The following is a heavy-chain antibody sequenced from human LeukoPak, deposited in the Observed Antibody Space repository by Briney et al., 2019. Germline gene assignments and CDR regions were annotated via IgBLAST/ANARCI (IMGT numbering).Heavy chain of an antibody. D-gene: IGHD3-10*01. Sequence: SETLSLTCTVSGGSISGYYWSWIRQPAGKGLEWIGRIYTSGSTNYNPSLKSRVTMSVDTSKNQFSLKLSSVTAADTAVYYCARGTWLVRGVIAQSWFDPWGQGTLVTVSS. CDR1: GGSISGYY. CDR2: IYTSGST. V-gene: IGHV4-4*07. CDR3: ARGTWLVRGVIAQSWFDP. J-gene: IGHJ5*02.